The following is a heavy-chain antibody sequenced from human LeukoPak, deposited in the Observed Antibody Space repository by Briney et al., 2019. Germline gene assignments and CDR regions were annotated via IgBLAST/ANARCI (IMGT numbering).Heavy chain of an antibody. CDR1: GYTFTGYY. CDR2: INPNSGGT. Sequence: GASVEVSCKASGYTFTGYYIHWVRQAPGQGLGWMGWINPNSGGTNYAQKFQGRVTMTRDTSISTAYMELSRLRPDDTAVYYCARDDSSGHDYWGQGTLVTVSS. J-gene: IGHJ4*02. V-gene: IGHV1-2*02. CDR3: ARDDSSGHDY. D-gene: IGHD6-19*01.